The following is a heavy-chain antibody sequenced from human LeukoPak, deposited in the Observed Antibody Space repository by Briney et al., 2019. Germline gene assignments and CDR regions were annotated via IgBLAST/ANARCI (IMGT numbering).Heavy chain of an antibody. V-gene: IGHV1-69*13. J-gene: IGHJ4*02. CDR3: ARGGGGSKLLDY. CDR2: IIPIFGTA. CDR1: GGTFSSYA. Sequence: ASVKVSCKASGGTFSSYAISWVRQAPGQGLEWMGGIIPIFGTANYAQKFQGRVTITADESTSTAYMELSSLRSEDTAVYYCARGGGGSKLLDYWGQGTLVTVSS. D-gene: IGHD3-16*01.